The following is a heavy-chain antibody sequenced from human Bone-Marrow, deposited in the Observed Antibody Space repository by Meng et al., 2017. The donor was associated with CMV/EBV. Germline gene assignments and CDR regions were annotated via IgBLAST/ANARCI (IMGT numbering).Heavy chain of an antibody. J-gene: IGHJ4*02. D-gene: IGHD6-13*01. CDR3: AREAAADYYFAY. CDR1: GFTFSSYW. CDR2: IKQDGSEK. Sequence: GESLKISCAASGFTFSSYWMSWVRQAPGKGLEWVANIKQDGSEKYYVDSVKGRFTISRDNAKNSLYLQMNSLRAEYTAVYYCAREAAADYYFAYWGQGPRVTCSS. V-gene: IGHV3-7*01.